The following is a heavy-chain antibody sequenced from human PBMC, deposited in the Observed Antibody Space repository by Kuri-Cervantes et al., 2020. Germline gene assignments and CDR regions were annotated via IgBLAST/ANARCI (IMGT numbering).Heavy chain of an antibody. V-gene: IGHV4-61*05. CDR1: GGSISGTNYY. J-gene: IGHJ3*02. D-gene: IGHD4-23*01. Sequence: SETLSLTCTVSGGSISGTNYYWGWIRQPPGKGLEWIGYIYYTGRTNYSPSLKSRVTISVDTSKNQFSLKLSSVTAADTAVYYCARRYGGNPDAFDIWGQGTMVTVSS. CDR2: IYYTGRT. CDR3: ARRYGGNPDAFDI.